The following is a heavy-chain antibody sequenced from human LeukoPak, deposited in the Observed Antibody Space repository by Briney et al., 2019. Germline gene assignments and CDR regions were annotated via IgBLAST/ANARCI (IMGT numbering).Heavy chain of an antibody. J-gene: IGHJ4*02. CDR2: IYYSGTT. D-gene: IGHD2-15*01. Sequence: SETLSLTCSVSGVSISPYYWSWIRQPPGKGLEWIGYIYYSGTTNYNPSLQSRVTISVATSKNQFSLKLSSVTAADTALYYCARDRASAGGFDYWGQGTLVTVSS. CDR3: ARDRASAGGFDY. V-gene: IGHV4-59*01. CDR1: GVSISPYY.